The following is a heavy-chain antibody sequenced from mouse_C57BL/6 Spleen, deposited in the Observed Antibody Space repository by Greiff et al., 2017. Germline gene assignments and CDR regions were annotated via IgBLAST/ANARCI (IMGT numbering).Heavy chain of an antibody. CDR2: INPNNGGT. CDR1: GYTFTDYY. J-gene: IGHJ2*01. V-gene: IGHV1-26*01. CDR3: ARGVIYDGYYGDY. D-gene: IGHD2-3*01. Sequence: EVKLQQSGPELVKPGASVKISCKASGYTFTDYYMNWVKQSHGKSLEWIGDINPNNGGTSYNQKFKGKATLTVDKSSSTAYMELRSLTSEDSAVYYCARGVIYDGYYGDYWGQGTTLTVSS.